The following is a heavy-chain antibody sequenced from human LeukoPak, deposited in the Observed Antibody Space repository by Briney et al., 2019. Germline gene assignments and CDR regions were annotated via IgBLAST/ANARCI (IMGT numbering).Heavy chain of an antibody. V-gene: IGHV4-39*07. J-gene: IGHJ4*02. CDR1: GGSLSSSSYY. CDR3: ARGTGLTYSRSEGLRGYFDY. Sequence: TLSLTCTLSGGSLSSSSYYWGWLRHPPGRGRERGGSIYYRGGAYYNPSPKRRVTISVDTSKNQFSLKLSSVTAADTAVYYCARGTGLTYSRSEGLRGYFDYWGQGTLVTVSS. D-gene: IGHD1-14*01. CDR2: IYYRGGA.